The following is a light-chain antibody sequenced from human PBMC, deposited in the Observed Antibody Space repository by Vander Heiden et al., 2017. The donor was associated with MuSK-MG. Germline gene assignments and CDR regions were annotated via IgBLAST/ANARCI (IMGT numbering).Light chain of an antibody. J-gene: IGKJ2*01. Sequence: DIVMPQSPLSLPVTPGEPASISCRSRQSLLHSNGYNSLDWYLPQPGQAPQLLIYLGSNRASVVPDMCSGGGAGTDVTLKISRVEAEDVGVYYHKQARQTPLTLGQGTKLEIK. CDR2: LGS. CDR1: QSLLHSNGYNS. CDR3: KQARQTPLT. V-gene: IGKV2-28*01.